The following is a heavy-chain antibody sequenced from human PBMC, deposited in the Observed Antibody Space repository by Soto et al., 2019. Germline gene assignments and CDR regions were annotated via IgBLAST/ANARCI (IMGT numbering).Heavy chain of an antibody. CDR2: IGGGDHER. CDR3: ARDDSQMDSRYYCDY. J-gene: IGHJ4*02. D-gene: IGHD2-2*03. CDR1: GFTFNIFA. V-gene: IGHV3-23*01. Sequence: EVQLLESGGGLAQPGGSLRLSCAASGFTFNIFAMYWVRQAPGKGLEWVSAIGGGDHERYYADSVKGRFTISRDNSKNTLYLQMNSLRAEDTAVYYCARDDSQMDSRYYCDYWGQGTLVTVSS.